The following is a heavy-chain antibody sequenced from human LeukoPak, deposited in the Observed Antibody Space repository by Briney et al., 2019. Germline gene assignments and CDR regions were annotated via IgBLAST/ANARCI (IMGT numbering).Heavy chain of an antibody. V-gene: IGHV4-34*01. CDR2: INPGGST. D-gene: IGHD2-15*01. CDR1: GGSFSGYY. J-gene: IGHJ6*03. Sequence: SETLSLTCAVFGGSFSGYYLSWIRQPPGKGLEWIGEINPGGSTDYNPSLKSRVTISMDTSKNQFSLNLTSVSAADTAVYYCARYAAGYYYFYMDVWGKGTSVTASS. CDR3: ARYAAGYYYFYMDV.